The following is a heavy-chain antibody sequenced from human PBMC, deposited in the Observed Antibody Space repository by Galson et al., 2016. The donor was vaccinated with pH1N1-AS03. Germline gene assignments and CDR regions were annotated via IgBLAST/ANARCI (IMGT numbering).Heavy chain of an antibody. CDR2: IIPLLDKA. D-gene: IGHD3-3*01. CDR3: ATILGRLNYAY. CDR1: GGTFSSYG. Sequence: SVKVSCKASGGTFSSYGISWVRQAPGQGLEWMRSIIPLLDKAAYAQRFQGRVTITADESASTVNMELSSLRSEDSAVYYCATILGRLNYAYWGQGTLVTVSS. V-gene: IGHV1-69*10. J-gene: IGHJ4*02.